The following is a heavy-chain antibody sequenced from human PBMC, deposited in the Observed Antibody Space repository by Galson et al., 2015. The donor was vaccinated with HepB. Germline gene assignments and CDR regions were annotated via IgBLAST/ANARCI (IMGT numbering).Heavy chain of an antibody. V-gene: IGHV1-46*01. CDR1: GYTFTSYY. CDR2: INPSGGST. Sequence: SVKVSCKASGYTFTSYYMHWVRQAPGQGLEWMGIINPSGGSTSYAQKFQGRVTMTRDTSTSTVYMELSSLRSEDTAVYYCARERWSNPDTPGAHWFDPGGQGTLVTVSS. J-gene: IGHJ5*02. D-gene: IGHD1-14*01. CDR3: ARERWSNPDTPGAHWFDP.